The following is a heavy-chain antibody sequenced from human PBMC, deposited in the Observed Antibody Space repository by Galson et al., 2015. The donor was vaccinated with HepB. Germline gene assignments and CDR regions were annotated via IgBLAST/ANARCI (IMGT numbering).Heavy chain of an antibody. Sequence: SLRLSCAASGFTFSSYAMSWVRQAPGKGLEWVSAIGGSGGSTYYAHSVKGRFTISRDNSKNTLYLQMNSLRAEDTAVYYCAKDGDIVAAIAPNDYWGQGTLVTVSS. CDR3: AKDGDIVAAIAPNDY. J-gene: IGHJ4*02. V-gene: IGHV3-23*01. D-gene: IGHD5-12*01. CDR2: IGGSGGST. CDR1: GFTFSSYA.